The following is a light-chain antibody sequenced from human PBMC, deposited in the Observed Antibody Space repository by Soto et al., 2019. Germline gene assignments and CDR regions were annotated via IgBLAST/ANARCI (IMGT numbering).Light chain of an antibody. CDR1: QGISSY. Sequence: VIWMTQSPSLLSASTGDRVTISCRMSQGISSYLAWYQQKPGRAPKLLIYDASSLESGVPSRFTGSGSGTEFTLTINSLQPDDFATYYCQQYNTYWTFGQGTKVDIK. J-gene: IGKJ1*01. V-gene: IGKV1D-8*03. CDR2: DAS. CDR3: QQYNTYWT.